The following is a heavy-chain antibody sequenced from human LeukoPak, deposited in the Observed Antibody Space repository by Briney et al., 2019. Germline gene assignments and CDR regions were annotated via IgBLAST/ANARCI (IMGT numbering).Heavy chain of an antibody. J-gene: IGHJ5*02. V-gene: IGHV4-30-2*01. Sequence: SATLSLTCAVSGGSISSGGYSWTWIRQPPGKSLEWIGYIYFDDRTSYNPSLKSRVTISADRSKNQFSLKLNSVTAADTAIYYCARGDCRGGSCYTGTGWFDTWGQGTRVTVSS. CDR1: GGSISSGGYS. CDR3: ARGDCRGGSCYTGTGWFDT. D-gene: IGHD2-15*01. CDR2: IYFDDRT.